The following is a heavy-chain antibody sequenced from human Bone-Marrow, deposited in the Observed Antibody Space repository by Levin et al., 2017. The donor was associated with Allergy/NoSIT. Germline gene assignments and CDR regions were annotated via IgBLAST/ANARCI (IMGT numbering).Heavy chain of an antibody. V-gene: IGHV4-61*09. Sequence: SQTLSLTCTVSGVSITSGNYYWSWIRQPAGKGLEWIGHIYTSGNTNYNPSLKSRVTISVDTSRNQFSLKLRSVTAADTAVYYCARVLQYYYYYMDVWGKGTTVTVSS. J-gene: IGHJ6*03. CDR2: IYTSGNT. CDR1: GVSITSGNYY. D-gene: IGHD5-24*01. CDR3: ARVLQYYYYYMDV.